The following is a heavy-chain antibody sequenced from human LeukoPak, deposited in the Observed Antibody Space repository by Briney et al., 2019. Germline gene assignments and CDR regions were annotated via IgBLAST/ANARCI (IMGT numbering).Heavy chain of an antibody. CDR1: GGSISSYY. CDR2: IYYSGST. V-gene: IGHV4-59*01. Sequence: SETLSLTCTVSGGSISSYYWSWIRQPPGKGLEWIGYIYYSGSTNYNPSLKSRVTISVDTSKNQFSLKLSPVTAADTAVYYCARMGSGTSFDYWGQGTLVTVSS. CDR3: ARMGSGTSFDY. D-gene: IGHD2-2*01. J-gene: IGHJ4*02.